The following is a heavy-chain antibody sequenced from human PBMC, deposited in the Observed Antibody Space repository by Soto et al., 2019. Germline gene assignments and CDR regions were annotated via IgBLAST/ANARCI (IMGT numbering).Heavy chain of an antibody. V-gene: IGHV3-11*06. Sequence: QVQLVESGGGLVKPGGSLRLSCAVSGFTFSDYYMGWVRQAPGKGLEWISYITRSSSYTNYADSVKGRFTISRDNAKNSLYLKMASLRAEDTAVYYCARVKSNPNFNYWGQGTLVTVS. CDR2: ITRSSSYT. J-gene: IGHJ4*02. CDR3: ARVKSNPNFNY. CDR1: GFTFSDYY.